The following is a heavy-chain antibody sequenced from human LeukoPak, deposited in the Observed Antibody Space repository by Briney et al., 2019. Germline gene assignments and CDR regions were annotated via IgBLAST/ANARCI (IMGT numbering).Heavy chain of an antibody. J-gene: IGHJ6*03. D-gene: IGHD2-15*01. Sequence: ASVKVSCKASGYTFTSYGISWVRQAPGQGLEWMGGIIPIFGTANYAQKFQGRVTITADESTSTAYMELSSLRSEDTAVYYCARAPQGYCSGGSCYSGLSYYYYMDVWGKGTTVTISS. V-gene: IGHV1-69*13. CDR1: GYTFTSYG. CDR2: IIPIFGTA. CDR3: ARAPQGYCSGGSCYSGLSYYYYMDV.